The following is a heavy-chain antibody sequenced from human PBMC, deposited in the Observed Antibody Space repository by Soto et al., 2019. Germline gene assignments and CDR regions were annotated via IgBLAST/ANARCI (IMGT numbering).Heavy chain of an antibody. CDR1: RLPLGSYS. CDR3: AKAFGDWYPFEN. J-gene: IGHJ4*02. CDR2: ISDNGDLR. Sequence: SRRLASVVARLPLGSYSIGWVRLAQGKGLEWVSTISDNGDLRYYADAVRGGLTISRDKYKNTLYLQLNNMRAEDKARYHCAKAFGDWYPFENWGLGALVTVSS. D-gene: IGHD2-21*02. V-gene: IGHV3-23*01.